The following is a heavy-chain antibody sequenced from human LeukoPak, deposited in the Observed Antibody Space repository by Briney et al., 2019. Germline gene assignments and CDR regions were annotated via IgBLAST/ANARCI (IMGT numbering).Heavy chain of an antibody. CDR2: IYYSGST. D-gene: IGHD6-13*01. V-gene: IGHV4-61*05. J-gene: IGHJ3*02. CDR3: ASYSSSWYDAFDI. Sequence: SETLSLTCTVSGDSISSSNYYWDWIRQPPGKGLEWIGYIYYSGSTNYNPSLKSRVTISVDTSKNQFSLKLSSVTAADTAVYYCASYSSSWYDAFDIWGQGTMVTVSS. CDR1: GDSISSSNYY.